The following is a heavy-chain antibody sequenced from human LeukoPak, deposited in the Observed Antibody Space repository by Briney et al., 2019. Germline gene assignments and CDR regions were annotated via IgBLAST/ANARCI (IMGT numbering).Heavy chain of an antibody. J-gene: IGHJ4*02. CDR3: ARDFLAGIAAAGPNFDY. Sequence: GGSLRLSCAASGFTFSSYGMHWVRQAPGKGLEWVAVIWYDGSNKYYADSVKGRFTISRDNSKNTLYLQMNSLRAEDTAVYYCARDFLAGIAAAGPNFDYWGQGTLVTVSS. CDR2: IWYDGSNK. CDR1: GFTFSSYG. D-gene: IGHD6-13*01. V-gene: IGHV3-33*01.